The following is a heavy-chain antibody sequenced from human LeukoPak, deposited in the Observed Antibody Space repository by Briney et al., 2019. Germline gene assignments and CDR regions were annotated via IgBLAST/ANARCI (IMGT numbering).Heavy chain of an antibody. CDR2: INDSGGT. D-gene: IGHD6-6*01. CDR1: GGSFGGFY. Sequence: PSETLSLTCTVYGGSFGGFYWSWVRQPPGTGLEWIGHINDSGGTNYNPSLKSRITISLDTSNNNFSLKMNSVTAADTAVYFCARRLAYSSSSGFNLWGQGTLVTVSS. CDR3: ARRLAYSSSSGFNL. V-gene: IGHV4-34*01. J-gene: IGHJ4*02.